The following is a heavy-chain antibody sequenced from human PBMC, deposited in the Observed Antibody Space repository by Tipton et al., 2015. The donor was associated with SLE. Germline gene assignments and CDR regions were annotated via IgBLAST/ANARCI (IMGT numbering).Heavy chain of an antibody. CDR2: IETDGRST. CDR3: ASAFRLGLDSFDI. V-gene: IGHV3-74*01. CDR1: GFSFSSYY. Sequence: GSLRLSCAASGFSFSSYYMNWVRQVPGKGLAWVSRIETDGRSTAYADSVKGRFTVSRDNAQDTLFLQMNSLRAEDSGVYYCASAFRLGLDSFDIWGQGTTVTVSA. J-gene: IGHJ3*02. D-gene: IGHD3/OR15-3a*01.